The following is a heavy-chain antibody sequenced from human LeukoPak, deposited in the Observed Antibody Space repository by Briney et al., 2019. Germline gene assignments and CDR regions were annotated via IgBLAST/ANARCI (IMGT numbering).Heavy chain of an antibody. D-gene: IGHD2-8*01. CDR2: IYYSGST. CDR3: ARQHALMVYATSPNYMDV. J-gene: IGHJ6*03. V-gene: IGHV4-39*01. CDR1: GGSISSSSYY. Sequence: TSETLSLTCTVSGGSISSSSYYWGWIRQPPGKGLEWIGSIYYSGSTYYNPSLKNRVTISVDTSKNQFSLKLSSVTAADTAVYYCARQHALMVYATSPNYMDVWGKGTTVTVSS.